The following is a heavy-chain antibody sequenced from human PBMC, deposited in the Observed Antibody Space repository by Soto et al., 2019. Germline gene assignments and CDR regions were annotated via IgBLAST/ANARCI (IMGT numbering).Heavy chain of an antibody. V-gene: IGHV3-21*01. CDR2: ISSSSSYI. D-gene: IGHD2-15*01. CDR1: GFTFSSYS. CDR3: ARDGSDIVVQSGFDP. J-gene: IGHJ5*02. Sequence: PGGSLRLSCAASGFTFSSYSMNWVRQAPGKGLEWVSSISSSSSYIYYADSVKGRFTISRDNAKNSLYLQMNSLRAEDTAVYYCARDGSDIVVQSGFDPWGQGTLVTVSS.